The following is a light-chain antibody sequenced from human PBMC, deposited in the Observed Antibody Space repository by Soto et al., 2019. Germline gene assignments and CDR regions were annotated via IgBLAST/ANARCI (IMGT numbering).Light chain of an antibody. V-gene: IGKV4-1*01. Sequence: DIVMTQSPDSLAVSLGERATINCKSSQIVLYSSNNKNYLAWYQQKPGKAPKLLIYAASSLQSGVPSRFSGSGSGTDFTLTISSLQPEDFATYYCQQSYSTPITFGQGTRLEIK. J-gene: IGKJ5*01. CDR3: QQSYSTPIT. CDR2: AAS. CDR1: QIVLYSSNNKNY.